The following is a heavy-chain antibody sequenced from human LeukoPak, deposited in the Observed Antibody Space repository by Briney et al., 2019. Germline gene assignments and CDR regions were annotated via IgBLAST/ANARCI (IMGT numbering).Heavy chain of an antibody. Sequence: SETLSLTCTVSGGSITNYYWSWIRQPPGKGLEWIGYVYYTGNTNYNPSLKSRVTISLDTSKNQFSLKLTSVTAADTAMYYCARSAGSGWYGIDSWGQGTLDTVSS. D-gene: IGHD6-19*01. CDR2: VYYTGNT. CDR3: ARSAGSGWYGIDS. V-gene: IGHV4-59*01. CDR1: GGSITNYY. J-gene: IGHJ4*02.